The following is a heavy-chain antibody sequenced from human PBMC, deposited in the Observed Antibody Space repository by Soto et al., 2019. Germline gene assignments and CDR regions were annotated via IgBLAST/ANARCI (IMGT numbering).Heavy chain of an antibody. CDR2: ISNSGSTK. CDR3: AKPRGYYDSSGYPTPDY. CDR1: GFTFSDYY. D-gene: IGHD3-22*01. Sequence: GGSLRLSCAASGFTFSDYYMSWIRQAPGKGLEWVSYISNSGSTKFYADSVTGRFTISRDNAKNSLYLQMNSLRAEDTAVYYCAKPRGYYDSSGYPTPDYWGQGTLVTVSS. V-gene: IGHV3-11*04. J-gene: IGHJ4*02.